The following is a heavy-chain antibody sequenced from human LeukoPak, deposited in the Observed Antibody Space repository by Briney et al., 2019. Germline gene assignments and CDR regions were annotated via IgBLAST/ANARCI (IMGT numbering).Heavy chain of an antibody. CDR2: IKHDGNGE. J-gene: IGHJ4*02. CDR3: GRVGGTYCFDY. CDR1: GFSLSSYW. V-gene: IGHV3-7*01. Sequence: GGSIRLSCAVSGFSLSSYWMTWVRQAPGKGLEWVASIKHDGNGEYYVDSVRGRFTISRDNAKNSLHLQMNSLRADDTAVYYCGRVGGTYCFDYWGPGTLVTVSS.